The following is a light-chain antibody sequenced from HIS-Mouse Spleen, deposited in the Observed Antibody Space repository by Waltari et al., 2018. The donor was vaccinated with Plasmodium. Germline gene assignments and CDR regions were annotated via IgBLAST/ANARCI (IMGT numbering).Light chain of an antibody. J-gene: IGLJ3*02. CDR2: EDT. CDR3: YSTDSSGNHRV. V-gene: IGLV3-10*01. CDR1: ALPKKY. Sequence: SYELTQPPSLSVSPGHTARIPCSGDALPKKYTYCYQQKSGQAPPLVIYEDTKRPSGIPERFSGSSSGTMATLTISGAQVDDEADYYCYSTDSSGNHRVFCGGTKLTGL.